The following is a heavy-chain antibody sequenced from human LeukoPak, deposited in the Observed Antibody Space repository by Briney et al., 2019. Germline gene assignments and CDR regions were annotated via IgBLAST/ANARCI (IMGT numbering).Heavy chain of an antibody. CDR3: ARHGSAGHYYYYMDV. CDR2: IFQSGST. J-gene: IGHJ6*03. CDR1: GYSISNSYY. V-gene: IGHV4-38-2*01. Sequence: KPSETLSLTCAVSGYSISNSYYWGWIRQPPGKGPEWIGNIFQSGSTFYNPSLKSRVTISVDTSKNQFTLKLSSVTAADTAVYYCARHGSAGHYYYYMDVWGKGTTVTVS. D-gene: IGHD5-24*01.